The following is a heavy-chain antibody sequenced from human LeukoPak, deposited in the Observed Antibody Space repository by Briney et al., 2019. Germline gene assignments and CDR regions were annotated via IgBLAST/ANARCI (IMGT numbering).Heavy chain of an antibody. CDR2: INPNSGGT. V-gene: IGHV1-2*02. CDR1: GYTFTGYY. J-gene: IGHJ4*02. Sequence: ASVKVSCKASGYTFTGYYMHWVRQAPGQGLEWMGWINPNSGGTNYAQKFQGRVTMTRDTSISTAYMELSRLRSDDTAVYCCAKDQEHSVSGGGWGQGTLVTVSS. D-gene: IGHD6-6*01. CDR3: AKDQEHSVSGGG.